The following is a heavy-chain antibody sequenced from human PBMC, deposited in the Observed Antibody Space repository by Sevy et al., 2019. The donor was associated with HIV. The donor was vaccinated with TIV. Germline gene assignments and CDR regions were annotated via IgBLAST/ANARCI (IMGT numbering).Heavy chain of an antibody. CDR1: GYSFTNYW. Sequence: GESLKISCKGSGYSFTNYWIGWVRQMPGKGLEWMGIIYPGDSDTRYSPSFQGQVTISADKSIITAYLQRSSLKASDTAMYYCARASKEYSSSSPFDYWGQGTLVTVSS. J-gene: IGHJ4*02. CDR3: ARASKEYSSSSPFDY. V-gene: IGHV5-51*01. CDR2: IYPGDSDT. D-gene: IGHD6-6*01.